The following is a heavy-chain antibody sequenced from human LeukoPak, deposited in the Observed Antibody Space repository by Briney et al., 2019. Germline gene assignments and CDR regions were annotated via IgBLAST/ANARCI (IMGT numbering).Heavy chain of an antibody. J-gene: IGHJ6*03. D-gene: IGHD3-10*01. V-gene: IGHV1-46*01. Sequence: ASVKVSCKASGYTFTSYDISWVRQAPGQGLEWMGIINPSGGSTNYAQKFQGRVTMTRDTSTNTVYMELSSLRSEDTAVYYCARGPSITMVRGGQWYYYMDVWGKGTTVTISS. CDR3: ARGPSITMVRGGQWYYYMDV. CDR1: GYTFTSYD. CDR2: INPSGGST.